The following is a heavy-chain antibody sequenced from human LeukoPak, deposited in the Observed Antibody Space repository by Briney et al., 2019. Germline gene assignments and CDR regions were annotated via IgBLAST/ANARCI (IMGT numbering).Heavy chain of an antibody. CDR1: GFTFSSYE. CDR3: ARYTMVRGLFDY. CDR2: ISSSGSTI. D-gene: IGHD3-10*01. V-gene: IGHV3-48*03. Sequence: GGSLRLSCAASGFTFSSYEMNWVRQAPGKGLEWVSYISSSGSTIYYADSVEGRFTISRDNAKNSLYLQMNSLRAEDTAVYYCARYTMVRGLFDYWGQGTLVTVSS. J-gene: IGHJ4*02.